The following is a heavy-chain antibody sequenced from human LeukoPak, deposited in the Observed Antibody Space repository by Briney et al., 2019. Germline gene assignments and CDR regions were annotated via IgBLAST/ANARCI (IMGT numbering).Heavy chain of an antibody. Sequence: ASVKVSCKTSGYTFTGYYIHWVRQAPGQGPEWMGWISPNSGGTNYAQKFQGRVTMTRDASISTAYMELSSLRSDDTAVYYCSRDVTTIAVTGIVNWFDPWGQGTLVTVSS. V-gene: IGHV1-2*02. D-gene: IGHD6-19*01. J-gene: IGHJ5*02. CDR1: GYTFTGYY. CDR3: SRDVTTIAVTGIVNWFDP. CDR2: ISPNSGGT.